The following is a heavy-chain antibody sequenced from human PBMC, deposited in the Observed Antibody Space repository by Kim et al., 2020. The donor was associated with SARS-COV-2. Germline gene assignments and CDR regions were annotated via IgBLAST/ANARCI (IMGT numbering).Heavy chain of an antibody. CDR2: ISYDGSNI. CDR3: AKDDTIFGVVNYYYGMDV. V-gene: IGHV3-30*18. D-gene: IGHD3-3*01. Sequence: GGSLRLSCAASGFTFSSYGMHWVRQAPGKGLEWVAVISYDGSNIYYADSVKGRFTISRDNSKNTLYLQMNSLRAEDTAVYYCAKDDTIFGVVNYYYGMDVWRRGTTDTVSS. J-gene: IGHJ6*02. CDR1: GFTFSSYG.